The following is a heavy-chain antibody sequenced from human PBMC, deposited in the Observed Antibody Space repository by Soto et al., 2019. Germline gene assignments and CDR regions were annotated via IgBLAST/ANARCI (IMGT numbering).Heavy chain of an antibody. CDR1: GFTFSSYG. D-gene: IGHD3-3*01. V-gene: IGHV3-30*18. Sequence: GGSLRLSCAASGFTFSSYGMHWVRQAPGKGLEWVAVISYDGSNKYYADSVKGRFTISRDNSKNTLYLQMNSLRAEDTAVYYSAKDFEIHYDFWSGYYRSPNNWFDPWGQGTLVTVSS. J-gene: IGHJ5*02. CDR3: AKDFEIHYDFWSGYYRSPNNWFDP. CDR2: ISYDGSNK.